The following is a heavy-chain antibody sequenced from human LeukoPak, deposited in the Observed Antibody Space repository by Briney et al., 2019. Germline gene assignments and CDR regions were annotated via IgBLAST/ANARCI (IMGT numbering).Heavy chain of an antibody. D-gene: IGHD5-18*01. CDR2: IYYNGDT. V-gene: IGHV4-61*01. CDR1: GGSVSNSLYY. CDR3: ARVLRAASWRSYDY. Sequence: PSETLSLTCTVSGGSVSNSLYYWSWIRQPPGTGLEWIGYIYYNGDTNYNPSLKSRVIISIDTSSNQFSLRLNSMTAADTAVYYCARVLRAASWRSYDYWGQGSLGTVSS. J-gene: IGHJ4*02.